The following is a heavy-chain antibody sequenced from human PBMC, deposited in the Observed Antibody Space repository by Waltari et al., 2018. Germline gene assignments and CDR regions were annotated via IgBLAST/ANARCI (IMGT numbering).Heavy chain of an antibody. CDR3: ARESDYCSGGSCYEYFQH. V-gene: IGHV3-74*01. D-gene: IGHD2-15*01. J-gene: IGHJ1*01. CDR2: INRDGSST. Sequence: EVQLVESGGGLVQPGGSLRLSCAASGFTFSSYWMHWVRQAPGKGLVWVSRINRDGSSTSYADSVKGRVTISRDNAKNTLYLQMNSLRAEDTAVYYCARESDYCSGGSCYEYFQHWGQGTLVTVSS. CDR1: GFTFSSYW.